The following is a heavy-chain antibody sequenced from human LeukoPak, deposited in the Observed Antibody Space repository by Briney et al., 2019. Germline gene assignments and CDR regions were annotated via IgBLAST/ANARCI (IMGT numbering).Heavy chain of an antibody. J-gene: IGHJ4*02. CDR1: GGSFSGYY. Sequence: SETLSLTCAVYGGSFSGYYWSWIRQPPGKGLEWIGEINHSGSTNYNPSLKSRVTISVDTSKNQFSLKLSSVTATDTAVYYCARGSSGWPFDYWGQGTLVTVSS. V-gene: IGHV4-34*01. CDR3: ARGSSGWPFDY. D-gene: IGHD6-19*01. CDR2: INHSGST.